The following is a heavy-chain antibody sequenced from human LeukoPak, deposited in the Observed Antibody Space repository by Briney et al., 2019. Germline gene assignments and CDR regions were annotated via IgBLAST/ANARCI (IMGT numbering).Heavy chain of an antibody. CDR3: ARGKYCSGGSCYSFWFDP. D-gene: IGHD2-15*01. Sequence: PGGSLRLSCAASGFTFSSYAMSWVRQAPGKGLEWVSYISSSSSYIYYADSVKGRFTISRDNAKNSLYLQMNSLRAEDTAVYYCARGKYCSGGSCYSFWFDPWGQGTLVTVSS. V-gene: IGHV3-21*05. CDR1: GFTFSSYA. CDR2: ISSSSSYI. J-gene: IGHJ5*02.